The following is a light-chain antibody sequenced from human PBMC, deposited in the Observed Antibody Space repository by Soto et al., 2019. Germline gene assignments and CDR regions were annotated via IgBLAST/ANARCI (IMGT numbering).Light chain of an antibody. J-gene: IGKJ1*01. Sequence: EIVLTQSPGTLSLSPGEIATLSGRASQSVSSSYLAWYQQKPGQAPRLLIYGASSRATGIPDRFSGSGSGTDFTLTISRLEPEDFAVYYCQQYGSSPPTFGQGTKVDI. CDR2: GAS. CDR3: QQYGSSPPT. V-gene: IGKV3-20*01. CDR1: QSVSSSY.